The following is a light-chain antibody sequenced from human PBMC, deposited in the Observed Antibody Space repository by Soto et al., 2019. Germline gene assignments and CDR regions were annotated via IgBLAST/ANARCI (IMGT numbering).Light chain of an antibody. CDR3: CSYVGSYTWV. V-gene: IGLV2-11*01. J-gene: IGLJ3*02. CDR1: SSDVGGYNY. Sequence: QSALTQPRSVSGSPGQSVTISCTGTSSDVGGYNYVSWYQQHPDKAPKLMIYDVSKRPSGVPDRFSGSKSGNTASLTISGFQGEDEVDYYCCSYVGSYTWVFGGGTKVTVL. CDR2: DVS.